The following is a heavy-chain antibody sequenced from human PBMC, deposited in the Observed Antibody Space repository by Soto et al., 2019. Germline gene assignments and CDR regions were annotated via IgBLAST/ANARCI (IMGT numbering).Heavy chain of an antibody. CDR3: ARDGPGDYVGPTDY. J-gene: IGHJ4*02. CDR1: GFTFSSYW. CDR2: IKQDGSEK. D-gene: IGHD4-17*01. V-gene: IGHV3-7*05. Sequence: GESLKISCAASGFTFSSYWMSWVRQAPGKGLEWVANIKQDGSEKYYVDSVKGRFTISRDNAKNSLYLQMNSLRAEDTAVYYCARDGPGDYVGPTDYWGQGTLVTVSS.